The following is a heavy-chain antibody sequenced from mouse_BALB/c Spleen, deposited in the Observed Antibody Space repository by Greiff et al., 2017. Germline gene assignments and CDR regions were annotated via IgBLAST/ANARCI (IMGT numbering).Heavy chain of an antibody. D-gene: IGHD2-3*01. J-gene: IGHJ1*01. CDR1: GFSLTSYG. Sequence: VQLQQSGPGLVAPSQSLSITCTVSGFSLTSYGVHWVRQPPGKGLEWLGVIWAGGSTNYNSALMSRLSISKDNSKSQVFLKMNSLQTDDTAMYNCASHYDGYNWYFDVWGAGTTVTVSS. CDR2: IWAGGST. CDR3: ASHYDGYNWYFDV. V-gene: IGHV2-9*02.